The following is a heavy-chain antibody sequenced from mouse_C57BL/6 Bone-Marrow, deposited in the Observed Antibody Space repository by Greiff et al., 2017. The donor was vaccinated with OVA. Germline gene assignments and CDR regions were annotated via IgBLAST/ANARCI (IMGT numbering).Heavy chain of an antibody. CDR3: ATLYYYGDY. CDR2: IDPSDSYT. CDR1: GYTFTSYW. V-gene: IGHV1-69*01. Sequence: VKLQQPGAELVMPGASVKLSCKASGYTFTSYWMHWVKQRPGQGLEWIGEIDPSDSYTNYNQKFKGKSTLTVDKSSSTAYMQLSSLTSEDSAVYYCATLYYYGDYWGQGTTLTVSS. J-gene: IGHJ2*01. D-gene: IGHD1-1*01.